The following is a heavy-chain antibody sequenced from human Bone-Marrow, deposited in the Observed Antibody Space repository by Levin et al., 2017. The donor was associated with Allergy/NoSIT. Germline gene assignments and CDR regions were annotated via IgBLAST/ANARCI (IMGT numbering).Heavy chain of an antibody. V-gene: IGHV3-23*01. Sequence: GESLKISCAASGFTSSFYAMSWVRQAPGKGLEWVSGIIGSGDDTSYIDSVKGRFIISRDESKNTLYLQMNGLRAEDTATYYCAKMEQQLLKGAFDLWGRGTLVTVSS. CDR3: AKMEQQLLKGAFDL. CDR2: IIGSGDDT. CDR1: GFTSSFYA. D-gene: IGHD1-26*01. J-gene: IGHJ5*02.